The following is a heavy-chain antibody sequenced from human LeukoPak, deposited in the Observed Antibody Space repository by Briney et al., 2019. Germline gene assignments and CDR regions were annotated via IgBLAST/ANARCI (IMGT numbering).Heavy chain of an antibody. CDR1: GFTLSSYG. D-gene: IGHD1-26*01. J-gene: IGHJ3*02. V-gene: IGHV3-NL1*01. CDR2: IYSGGST. Sequence: LTGGSLRLSCAASGFTLSSYGMHWVRQAPGKGLEWVSIIYSGGSTFYADSVKGRFTISRDNSKNTLYLQMNSLRAEDTAVYYCARGGSYLSAFDIWGQGTMVTVSS. CDR3: ARGGSYLSAFDI.